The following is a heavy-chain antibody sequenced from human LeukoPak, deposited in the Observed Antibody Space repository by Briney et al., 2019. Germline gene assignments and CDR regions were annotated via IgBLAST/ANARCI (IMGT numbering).Heavy chain of an antibody. CDR3: ARDRDSLGAFDI. CDR1: GFTFRSYA. CDR2: TSYDGPKK. D-gene: IGHD3-16*01. V-gene: IGHV3-30*04. J-gene: IGHJ3*02. Sequence: GGSLRLSCAASGFTFRSYAMHWVRQAPGKGLEWVAATSYDGPKKYYVDSVKGRFTISRDNSKNTLYLQMNSLRAEDTAVYYCARDRDSLGAFDIWGQGTMVTVSS.